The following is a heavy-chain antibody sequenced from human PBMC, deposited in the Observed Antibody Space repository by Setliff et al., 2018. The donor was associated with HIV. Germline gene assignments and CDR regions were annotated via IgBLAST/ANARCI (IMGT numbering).Heavy chain of an antibody. D-gene: IGHD5-18*01. J-gene: IGHJ3*02. CDR2: IIPMFGTA. V-gene: IGHV1-69*13. CDR3: AIGTEYISGRRAFDI. CDR1: GGTFSSHA. Sequence: SVKVSCKAYGGTFSSHAINWVRQAPGQGLEWMGGIIPMFGTANYAQMFQDRVTISADESTSKVSLEVSSLRSEDTAVYYCAIGTEYISGRRAFDIWGRGTMVT.